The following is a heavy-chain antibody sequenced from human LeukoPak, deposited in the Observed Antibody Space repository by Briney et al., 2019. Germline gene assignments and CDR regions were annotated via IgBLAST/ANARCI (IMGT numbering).Heavy chain of an antibody. CDR2: ISAYNGDR. CDR3: ARVRYDSRAPPRY. J-gene: IGHJ4*02. CDR1: GYTFSSYG. Sequence: ASVKVSCKASGYTFSSYGITWVRQAPGRGLEWMGWISAYNGDRNYAQKLQGRVSITTDRYTYKAYMELRSLRSDDTAVYYCARVRYDSRAPPRYRGQGTLVTVS. V-gene: IGHV1-18*01. D-gene: IGHD3-22*01.